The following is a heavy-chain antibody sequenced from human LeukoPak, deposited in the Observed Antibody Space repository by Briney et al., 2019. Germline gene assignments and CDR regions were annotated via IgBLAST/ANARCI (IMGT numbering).Heavy chain of an antibody. Sequence: GGSLRFPCAASEFALSSYAMQGVRQAPGKGLEWVSGISGSGGSTYYADSVKGRFTISRDNSKNTLYLQMNSLRAEGTAVYYCAKYLSAKCPPYALDVWVQGSTVTVSS. D-gene: IGHD5/OR15-5a*01. CDR1: EFALSSYA. CDR2: ISGSGGST. CDR3: AKYLSAKCPPYALDV. J-gene: IGHJ6*02. V-gene: IGHV3-23*01.